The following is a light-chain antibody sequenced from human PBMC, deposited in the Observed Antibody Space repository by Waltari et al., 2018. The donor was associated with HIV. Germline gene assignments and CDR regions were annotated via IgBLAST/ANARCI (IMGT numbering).Light chain of an antibody. J-gene: IGKJ2*01. Sequence: EIVLTQSPGTLSLSPGETATPSCRASQTINNNFFAWYQQSSGQAPRLLIYGVSSRATGIPDRFRASGSGTDFTLTISRLEPEDFAVYYCQHYGGSPLYTFGQGTKLEIK. CDR1: QTINNNF. CDR2: GVS. CDR3: QHYGGSPLYT. V-gene: IGKV3-20*01.